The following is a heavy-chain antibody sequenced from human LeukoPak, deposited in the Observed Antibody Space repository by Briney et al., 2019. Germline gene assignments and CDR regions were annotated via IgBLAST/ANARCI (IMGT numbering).Heavy chain of an antibody. J-gene: IGHJ5*02. Sequence: PGGSLRLSCAASGFTFSSYSMNWVRQAPGKGLEWVSSISSSSSYIYYADSVKGRFTISRDNAKNSLYLQMNSLRAEDTAVYYCASVRVYGSGSPDWFDPWGQGTLVTVSS. V-gene: IGHV3-21*01. CDR3: ASVRVYGSGSPDWFDP. CDR1: GFTFSSYS. D-gene: IGHD3-10*01. CDR2: ISSSSSYI.